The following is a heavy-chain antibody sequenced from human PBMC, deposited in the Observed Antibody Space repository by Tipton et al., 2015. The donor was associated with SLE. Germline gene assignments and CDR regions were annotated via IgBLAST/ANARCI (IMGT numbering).Heavy chain of an antibody. V-gene: IGHV3-74*01. CDR3: AAAGYSSSGFDY. Sequence: LSLTCAASGFTFSSYWMHWVRQAPGKGLVWVSRINSDGSSTSYADSVKGRFTISRDNAKNTLYLQMNSLRADDTAVYYCAAAGYSSSGFDYWGQGTLVTVSS. CDR2: INSDGSST. CDR1: GFTFSSYW. D-gene: IGHD6-6*01. J-gene: IGHJ4*02.